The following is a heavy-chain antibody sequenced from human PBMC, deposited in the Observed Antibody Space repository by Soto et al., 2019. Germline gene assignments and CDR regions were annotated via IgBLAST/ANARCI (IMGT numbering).Heavy chain of an antibody. Sequence: EVQLVESGGGLVQPGRSLRLSCAASGFTFDDYAMHWVRQAPGKGLEWVSGISWYSGSIGYADSVKGRFTISRDNAKNSLYLQMNSLRAEDTALYYCARHCSGGSCYQLDAFDIWGQGTMVTVSS. CDR1: GFTFDDYA. CDR2: ISWYSGSI. J-gene: IGHJ3*02. CDR3: ARHCSGGSCYQLDAFDI. D-gene: IGHD2-15*01. V-gene: IGHV3-9*01.